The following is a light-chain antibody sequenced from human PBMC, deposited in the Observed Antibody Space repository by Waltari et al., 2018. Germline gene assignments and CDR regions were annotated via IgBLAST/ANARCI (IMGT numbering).Light chain of an antibody. CDR1: QSISDW. CDR2: KTS. J-gene: IGKJ1*01. V-gene: IGKV1-5*03. Sequence: IQMTQSPSTLSASVGDRVTITCRASQSISDWLAWYQQKPGKDPKLLMYKTSTLQGGVPSRFSGGGSDTEFTLTISSLQPDDFATYYCQQYNHYPWTFGPGTKVEVK. CDR3: QQYNHYPWT.